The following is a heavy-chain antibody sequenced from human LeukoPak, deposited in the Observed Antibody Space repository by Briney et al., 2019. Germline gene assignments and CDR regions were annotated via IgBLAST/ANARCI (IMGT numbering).Heavy chain of an antibody. D-gene: IGHD2-21*01. V-gene: IGHV3-23*01. CDR2: IRGSGADT. CDR3: AKALWTRYLDY. J-gene: IGHJ4*02. Sequence: GGSVRLSCAASGLILSNYRMNWVRQAPGRGLEWVSAIRGSGADTYYADSVKGRFTISRDNSKNTLYLQMNSLRTEDTAVYYCAKALWTRYLDYWGQGTLVTVSS. CDR1: GLILSNYR.